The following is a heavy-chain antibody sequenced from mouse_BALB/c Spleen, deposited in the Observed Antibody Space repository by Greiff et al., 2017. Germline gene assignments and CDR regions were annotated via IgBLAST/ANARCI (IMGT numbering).Heavy chain of an antibody. J-gene: IGHJ4*01. Sequence: VMLVESGPGLVAPSQSLSITCTVSGFSLTSYGVHWVRQPPGKGLEWLGVIWAGGSTNYNSALMSRLSISKDNSKSQVFLKMNSLQTDDTAMYYCARDFPRKAMDYWGQGTSVTVSS. V-gene: IGHV2-9*02. CDR1: GFSLTSYG. CDR3: ARDFPRKAMDY. CDR2: IWAGGST.